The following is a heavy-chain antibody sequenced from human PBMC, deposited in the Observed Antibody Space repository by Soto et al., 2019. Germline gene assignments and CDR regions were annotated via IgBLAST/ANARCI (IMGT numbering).Heavy chain of an antibody. CDR1: GFTFSSRS. V-gene: IGHV3-30*04. CDR2: ISYDGSNK. D-gene: IGHD6-6*01. CDR3: AKDPMSIAARPGHYFDY. J-gene: IGHJ4*02. Sequence: GGSLRLSCAASGFTFSSRSMHWVRQAPGKGLEWVAVISYDGSNKYYADSVKGRFTISRDNSKNTLYLQMNSLRAEDTAVYYCAKDPMSIAARPGHYFDYWGQGTLVTVSS.